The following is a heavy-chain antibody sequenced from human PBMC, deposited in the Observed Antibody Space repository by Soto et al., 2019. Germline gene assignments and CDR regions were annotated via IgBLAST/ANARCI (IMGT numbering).Heavy chain of an antibody. Sequence: GASVKVSCKASGYTFTSYDINWVRQATGQGPEWMGWMNPNSGEKGYAQKFQGRLTMTRDTTLSTAYIELSSLRFEDTAVYYCARDYGGNSGWFDPWGQGTLVTSPQ. D-gene: IGHD4-17*01. CDR1: GYTFTSYD. V-gene: IGHV1-8*01. CDR2: MNPNSGEK. CDR3: ARDYGGNSGWFDP. J-gene: IGHJ5*02.